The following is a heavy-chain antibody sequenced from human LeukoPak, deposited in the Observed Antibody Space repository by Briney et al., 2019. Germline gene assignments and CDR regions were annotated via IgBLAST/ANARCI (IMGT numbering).Heavy chain of an antibody. V-gene: IGHV3-23*01. CDR1: GFTFSSYA. Sequence: TGGSLRLSCAASGFTFSSYAMSWVRQAPGKGLEWVSAISGSGGSTYYADSVKGRFTISRDNSKNTLYLQMNGLRAEDTAVYYCTKSLFYDVHTTYDYWGQGTLVTVSS. CDR3: TKSLFYDVHTTYDY. CDR2: ISGSGGST. D-gene: IGHD3-3*01. J-gene: IGHJ4*02.